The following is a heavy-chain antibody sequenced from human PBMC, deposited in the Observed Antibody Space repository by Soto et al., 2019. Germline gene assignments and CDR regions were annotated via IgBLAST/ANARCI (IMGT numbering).Heavy chain of an antibody. CDR3: ARAQPGGRLTGDLDVSYAFDI. CDR2: INPNSGGT. J-gene: IGHJ3*02. D-gene: IGHD7-27*01. CDR1: GYTFTGYY. V-gene: IGHV1-2*04. Sequence: ASVKVSCKASGYTFTGYYMHWVRQAPGQGLEWMGWINPNSGGTNYAQKFQGWVTMTRDTSISTAYMELSRLRSDDTAVYYCARAQPGGRLTGDLDVSYAFDIWGQGTMVTVSS.